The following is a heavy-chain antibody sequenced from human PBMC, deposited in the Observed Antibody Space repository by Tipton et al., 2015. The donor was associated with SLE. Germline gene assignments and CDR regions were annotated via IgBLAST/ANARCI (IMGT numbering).Heavy chain of an antibody. D-gene: IGHD3/OR15-3a*01. Sequence: GLVKPSETLSLTCAVYGGSFSGYYWNWIRQPPGKGLEWIGEISHSGITNYNPSLKSRVTISVDTSKNQFSLKLRSVTAADTAVYYCARAPGLERDYYYYYYMDVWGKGTTVTVSS. CDR3: ARAPGLERDYYYYYYMDV. V-gene: IGHV4-34*01. CDR1: GGSFSGYY. J-gene: IGHJ6*03. CDR2: ISHSGIT.